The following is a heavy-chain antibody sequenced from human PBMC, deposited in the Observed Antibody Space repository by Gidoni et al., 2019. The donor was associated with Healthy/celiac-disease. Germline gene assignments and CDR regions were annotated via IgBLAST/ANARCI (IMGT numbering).Heavy chain of an antibody. CDR2: INPNSGGT. V-gene: IGHV1-2*02. D-gene: IGHD3-16*01. J-gene: IGHJ6*02. Sequence: QVPLVQSGAEVKKPGASVKVYCTASGYTFNGYYMHWVRQAPGQGLEWMGWINPNSGGTNFAQKFQGRVTMTRDTSISTAYMELSRLRSDDTAVYYCARDISLIRYYYYGMDVWGQGTTLTVSS. CDR3: ARDISLIRYYYYGMDV. CDR1: GYTFNGYY.